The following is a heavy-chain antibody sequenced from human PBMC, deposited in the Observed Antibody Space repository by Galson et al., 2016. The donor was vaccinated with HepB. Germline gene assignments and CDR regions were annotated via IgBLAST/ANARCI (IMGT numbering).Heavy chain of an antibody. CDR1: GASLSASY. CDR3: AREAFCGGGSCFPWFDP. D-gene: IGHD2-15*01. J-gene: IGHJ5*02. V-gene: IGHV4-34*01. Sequence: SETLSLTCAFYGASLSASYNDNYWSWIRQPPGRGLEWIGEISQTGRTNYKSSLKSRVTISIDTSNNRFSLKLRSVTAADTAVYYCAREAFCGGGSCFPWFDPWGQGTLVSVSS. CDR2: ISQTGRT.